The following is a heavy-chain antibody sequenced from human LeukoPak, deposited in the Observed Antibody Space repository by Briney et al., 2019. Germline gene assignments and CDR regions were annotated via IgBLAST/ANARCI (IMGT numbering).Heavy chain of an antibody. V-gene: IGHV1-2*02. CDR1: GYTFTGYY. D-gene: IGHD6-13*01. Sequence: ASVKVSCKASGYTFTGYYMHWVRQAPGQGLEWMGWIYPSSGGAKYAQNFQGRVIMTTDTSISTAYMELSNLRSDDTAVYYCARSSPPTYYHFYYYMDVWGKGSTVTVSS. CDR2: IYPSSGGA. CDR3: ARSSPPTYYHFYYYMDV. J-gene: IGHJ6*03.